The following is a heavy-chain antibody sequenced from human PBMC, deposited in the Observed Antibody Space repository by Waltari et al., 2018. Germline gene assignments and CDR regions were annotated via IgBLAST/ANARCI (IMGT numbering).Heavy chain of an antibody. J-gene: IGHJ4*02. V-gene: IGHV3-23*04. CDR3: AKDEATGVVKYYFDY. D-gene: IGHD3-3*01. Sequence: VQLVESRGGLLQPGGSPRLSCAASAFTCSSYARSWLRKPPGKGLEWVSAISGSGGSTYYADSVKGRFTISRDNSKNTLYLQMNSLRAEDTAVYYCAKDEATGVVKYYFDYWGQGTLVTVSS. CDR1: AFTCSSYA. CDR2: ISGSGGST.